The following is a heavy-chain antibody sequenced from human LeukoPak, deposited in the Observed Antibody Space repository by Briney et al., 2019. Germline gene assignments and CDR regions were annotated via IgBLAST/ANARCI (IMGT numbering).Heavy chain of an antibody. V-gene: IGHV4-30-4*01. CDR1: GGSISSGDYY. D-gene: IGHD3-3*01. CDR3: ARGIDDFWSGSLDY. CDR2: IYYSGST. J-gene: IGHJ4*02. Sequence: SQTLSLTCTVSGGSISSGDYYWSWIRQPPGKGLEWIGYIYYSGSTNYNPSLKSRVTMSVDTSKTQFSLKLSSVTAADTAVYYCARGIDDFWSGSLDYWGQGTLVTVSS.